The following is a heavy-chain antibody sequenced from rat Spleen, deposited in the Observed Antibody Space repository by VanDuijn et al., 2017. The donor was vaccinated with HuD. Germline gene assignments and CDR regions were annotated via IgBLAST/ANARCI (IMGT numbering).Heavy chain of an antibody. V-gene: IGHV5-31*01. J-gene: IGHJ2*01. CDR2: ITNTGDYT. D-gene: IGHD1-10*01. CDR1: GFTFSSYW. Sequence: EVQLVETGGGLVQPGRSLKLSCVASGFTFSSYWMYWIRQTPGKGLEWVASITNTGDYTYYPDSVKGRFTISRDNARSTLYLQLNSLRSEDTATYYCASNNIDYWGPGVMVTVSS. CDR3: ASNNIDY.